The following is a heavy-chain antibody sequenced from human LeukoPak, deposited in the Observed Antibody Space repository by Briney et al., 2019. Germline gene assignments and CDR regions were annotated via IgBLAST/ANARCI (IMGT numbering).Heavy chain of an antibody. CDR1: GGSISSYY. V-gene: IGHV4-59*01. D-gene: IGHD3-3*01. CDR2: IYYSGST. CDR3: AREAIWSGNDAFDI. Sequence: PSETLPLTCTVSGGSISSYYWSWIRQPPGKGLEWIGYIYYSGSTNYNPSLKSRVTISVDTSKNQFSLKLSSVTAADTAVYYCAREAIWSGNDAFDIWGQGTMVTVSS. J-gene: IGHJ3*02.